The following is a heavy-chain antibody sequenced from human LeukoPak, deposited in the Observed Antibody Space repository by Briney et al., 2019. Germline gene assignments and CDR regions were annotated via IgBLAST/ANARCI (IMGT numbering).Heavy chain of an antibody. V-gene: IGHV3-23*01. Sequence: PGGSLRLSCAASGFTFSSYAMSWVRQAPGKGLEWVSAISGSGGSTYYADSVKGRFTISRDNSKNTLYLQMNSLRAEDTAVYYCAKDISEIVVVPAAAGARGGLYNWFDPWGQGTLVTVSS. CDR3: AKDISEIVVVPAAAGARGGLYNWFDP. CDR2: ISGSGGST. CDR1: GFTFSSYA. D-gene: IGHD2-2*01. J-gene: IGHJ5*02.